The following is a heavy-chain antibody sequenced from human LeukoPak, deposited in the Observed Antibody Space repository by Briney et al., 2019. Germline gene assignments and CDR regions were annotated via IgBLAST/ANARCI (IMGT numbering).Heavy chain of an antibody. Sequence: GGSLRLSCAASGFTVSRNYMSWVRQAPGKGLEWVSVIYSGGSTYYADSVKGRFTISRDNAKNSLYLQMNSLRAEDTAVYYCAELGITMIGGVWGKGTTVTISS. V-gene: IGHV3-66*01. J-gene: IGHJ6*04. CDR2: IYSGGST. D-gene: IGHD3-10*02. CDR3: AELGITMIGGV. CDR1: GFTVSRNY.